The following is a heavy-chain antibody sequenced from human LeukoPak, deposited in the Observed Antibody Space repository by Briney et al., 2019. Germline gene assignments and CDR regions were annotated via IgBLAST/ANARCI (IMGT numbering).Heavy chain of an antibody. CDR1: GFTFSSYS. J-gene: IGHJ4*02. Sequence: PGGSLRLSCAASGFTFSSYSMNWVRQAPGKGLEWVSSISTSSIYIYYADSVKGRFTISRDNAKSSLYLQMNSLRAEDTAVYYCARRRWLQSLDYWGQGTLVTVSS. CDR2: ISTSSIYI. V-gene: IGHV3-21*01. D-gene: IGHD5-24*01. CDR3: ARRRWLQSLDY.